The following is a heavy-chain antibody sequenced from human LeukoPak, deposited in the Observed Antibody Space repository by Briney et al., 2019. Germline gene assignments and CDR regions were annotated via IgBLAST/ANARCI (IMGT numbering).Heavy chain of an antibody. J-gene: IGHJ4*02. CDR2: ISSNGGST. Sequence: PGGALRLSCSASGFTFSSYAMHWVRQAPGKGLEYVSAISSNGGSTYYADSVKGRFTISRDNSKNTLYLQMSSLRAEDTAVYYCVGHYYDSSGYFDYWGQGTLVTVSS. CDR1: GFTFSSYA. CDR3: VGHYYDSSGYFDY. V-gene: IGHV3-64D*06. D-gene: IGHD3-22*01.